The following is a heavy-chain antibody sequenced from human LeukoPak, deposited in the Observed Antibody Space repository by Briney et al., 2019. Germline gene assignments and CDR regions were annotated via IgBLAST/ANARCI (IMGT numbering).Heavy chain of an antibody. J-gene: IGHJ4*02. CDR1: GFTFRSYA. V-gene: IGHV3-23*01. CDR2: INSSGGST. D-gene: IGHD3-22*01. Sequence: GGSLRLSCVASGFTFRSYAMSWVRQAPGKGLEWVSTINSSGGSTYYADSLKGRFTISRDNSKNTLYLQMNSLRAEDTALYYCAKDGKRITMIGVVRRGHYLDYWGQGTLVTVSS. CDR3: AKDGKRITMIGVVRRGHYLDY.